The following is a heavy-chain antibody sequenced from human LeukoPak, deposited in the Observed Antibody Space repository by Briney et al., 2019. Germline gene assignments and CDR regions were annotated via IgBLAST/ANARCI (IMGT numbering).Heavy chain of an antibody. CDR2: IYHSGST. J-gene: IGHJ6*03. Sequence: KPSETLSLTCTVSGYSISSGYYWGWIRQPPGKGLEWIGSIYHSGSTYYNPSLKSRVTISVDTSKNQLSLKLSSVTAADTAVYYRARVLWRYYYYMDVWGKGTTVTVSS. CDR1: GYSISSGYY. D-gene: IGHD2-21*01. CDR3: ARVLWRYYYYMDV. V-gene: IGHV4-38-2*02.